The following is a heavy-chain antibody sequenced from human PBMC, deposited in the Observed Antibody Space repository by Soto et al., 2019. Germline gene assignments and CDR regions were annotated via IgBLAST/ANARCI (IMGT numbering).Heavy chain of an antibody. Sequence: QVHLVQSGAEVKKPGASVKVSCKASGYTCTSYGITWVRQAPGQGLEWMGWISAHNGNTDYAQKLPGRVIVTRDTSTSTAYMELRSLRSDDTAVYYCARGRYGDYWGQGALVTVSS. D-gene: IGHD1-1*01. CDR2: ISAHNGNT. J-gene: IGHJ4*02. CDR3: ARGRYGDY. V-gene: IGHV1-18*01. CDR1: GYTCTSYG.